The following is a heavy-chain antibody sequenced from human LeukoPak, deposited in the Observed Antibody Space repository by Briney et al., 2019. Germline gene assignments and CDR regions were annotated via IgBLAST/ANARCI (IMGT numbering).Heavy chain of an antibody. J-gene: IGHJ5*01. V-gene: IGHV3-23*01. CDR2: ISGSGGST. CDR3: AKSRRYFDWFDY. D-gene: IGHD3-9*01. CDR1: GFTFSSYA. Sequence: GGSLGLSCAASGFTFSSYAMSWVRQAPGKGLEWVSAISGSGGSTYYADSVKGRFTISRDNSKNTLYLQMNSLRAEDTAVYYCAKSRRYFDWFDYWGQGTLVTVSS.